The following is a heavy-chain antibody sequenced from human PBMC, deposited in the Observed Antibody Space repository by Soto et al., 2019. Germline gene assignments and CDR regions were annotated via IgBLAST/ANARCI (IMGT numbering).Heavy chain of an antibody. CDR3: GTGQQLGH. CDR1: GFTFSSYA. Sequence: EVELLESGGGSVQPGGSLRLSCAASGFTFSSYAMSWVRQAPGRGLEWVSKITGSGDSTYYVDYVKGRFTSSIDNSKNTLYLQMNSLRAEDTAVYYCGTGQQLGHWGQGTLVTVSS. D-gene: IGHD1-1*01. CDR2: ITGSGDST. J-gene: IGHJ4*02. V-gene: IGHV3-23*01.